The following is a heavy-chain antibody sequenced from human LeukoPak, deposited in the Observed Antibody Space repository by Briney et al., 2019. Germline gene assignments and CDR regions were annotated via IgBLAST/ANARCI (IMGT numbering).Heavy chain of an antibody. D-gene: IGHD5-24*01. Sequence: ETLSLTCSVSGGSISGYYWSWVRQAPGKGLEWVSVIYSGGSTYYADSVKGRFTISRDNSKNTLYLQMNSLRAEDTAVYYCARGDGYNIYNWFDPWGQGTLVTVSS. CDR3: ARGDGYNIYNWFDP. J-gene: IGHJ5*02. V-gene: IGHV3-53*01. CDR2: IYSGGST. CDR1: GGSISGYY.